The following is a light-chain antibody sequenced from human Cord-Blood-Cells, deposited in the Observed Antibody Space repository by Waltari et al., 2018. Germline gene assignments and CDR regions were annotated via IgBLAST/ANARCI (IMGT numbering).Light chain of an antibody. CDR3: QQANSFPYS. Sequence: DIQMTQSPSSVSASVGARVTITCRASQGISSWLAWSQQKPGKAPKLLIYVASSLQSGVPSRFSGSGSGTDFTLNISSLQPEDFATYYCQQANSFPYSFGQGTKLEIK. CDR1: QGISSW. J-gene: IGKJ2*03. V-gene: IGKV1D-12*01. CDR2: VAS.